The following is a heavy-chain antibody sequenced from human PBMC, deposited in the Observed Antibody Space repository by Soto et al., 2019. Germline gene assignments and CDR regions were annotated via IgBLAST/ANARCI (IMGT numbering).Heavy chain of an antibody. J-gene: IGHJ4*02. Sequence: SVKVSCKASGFTFTSSAVQWVRQARGQRLEWIGWIVVGSGNTNYAQKFQERVTITRDMSTSTAYMELSSLRSEDTAVYYCARERNWNYGIDYWGQGTLVTVSS. CDR2: IVVGSGNT. CDR3: ARERNWNYGIDY. V-gene: IGHV1-58*01. D-gene: IGHD1-7*01. CDR1: GFTFTSSA.